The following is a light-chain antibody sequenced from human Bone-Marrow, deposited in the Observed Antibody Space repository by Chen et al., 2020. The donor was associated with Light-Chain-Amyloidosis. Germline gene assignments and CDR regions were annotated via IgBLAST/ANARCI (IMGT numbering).Light chain of an antibody. CDR2: RNN. V-gene: IGLV1-47*01. CDR1: SSNIGINY. CDR3: AAWDGSLSGYV. J-gene: IGLJ1*01. Sequence: QSVLTPLPSASGTPGQRVSISCPGASSNIGINYVYWYQHFAGAAPNLLIHRNNQRHSGVPDRFSASKSGTSAFLAVGGLRSEDEADYYCAAWDGSLSGYVFGTGTKVIGL.